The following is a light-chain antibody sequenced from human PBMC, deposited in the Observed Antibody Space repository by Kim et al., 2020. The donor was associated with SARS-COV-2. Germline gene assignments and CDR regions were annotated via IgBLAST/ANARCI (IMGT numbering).Light chain of an antibody. CDR2: DVT. CDR1: SSDVGSYNY. Sequence: SPGHTVNIACTGTSSDVGSYNYVSWDQQHPGKAPKLIIYDVTKRPSGVPDRFSGSKSGNTASLTISGLQAEDEADYYCCSYAGSVVFGGGTQLTVL. CDR3: CSYAGSVV. J-gene: IGLJ2*01. V-gene: IGLV2-11*01.